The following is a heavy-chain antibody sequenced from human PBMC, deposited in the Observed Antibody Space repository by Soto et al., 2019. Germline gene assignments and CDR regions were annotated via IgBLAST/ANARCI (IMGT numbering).Heavy chain of an antibody. V-gene: IGHV4-4*08. CDR1: GASVSHGY. D-gene: IGHD3-22*01. CDR2: MYFGGSF. Sequence: QMQLQASGPGLVKPSETLSLTCNVSGASVSHGYWSWIRQPPGKGLEWIGFMYFGGSFNYNPSLASRATISVEPSKKQFSLKLPSVTASDTAVYYCARSYYDRTGFAVDPWGQGTLVTVSS. J-gene: IGHJ5*02. CDR3: ARSYYDRTGFAVDP.